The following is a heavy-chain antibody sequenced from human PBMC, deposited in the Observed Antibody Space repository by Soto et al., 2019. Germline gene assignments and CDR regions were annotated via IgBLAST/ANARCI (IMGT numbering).Heavy chain of an antibody. D-gene: IGHD4-17*01. Sequence: EGQLVESGGGLVQPGGPLRLSCAASGFTFSNFWMHWVRQAPGKGLVWVSRASPDGSSTSYADSVKGRFTISRDNAKNTLYMEMNSLRAEDTAVYYCASHGSGDYFWFDPWGQGTLVTVSS. CDR1: GFTFSNFW. CDR2: ASPDGSST. V-gene: IGHV3-74*01. CDR3: ASHGSGDYFWFDP. J-gene: IGHJ5*02.